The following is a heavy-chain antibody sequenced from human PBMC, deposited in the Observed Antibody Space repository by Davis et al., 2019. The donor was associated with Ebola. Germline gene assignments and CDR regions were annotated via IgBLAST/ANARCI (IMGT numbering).Heavy chain of an antibody. Sequence: MPSETLSLTCAVYGDSFSDFFWSWIRQPPGKGLEWIGETGHSGYTNYSPSLMSRVTISVDSSKTQFSLTLHSVTAAATAVYYCARSTKTNIEASSLGFNSFDSWGQGALVSVSS. V-gene: IGHV4-34*01. CDR1: GDSFSDFF. CDR2: TGHSGYT. J-gene: IGHJ5*01. D-gene: IGHD2-2*01. CDR3: ARSTKTNIEASSLGFNSFDS.